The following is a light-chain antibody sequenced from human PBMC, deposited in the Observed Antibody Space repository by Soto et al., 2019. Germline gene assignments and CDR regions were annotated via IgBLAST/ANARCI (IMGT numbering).Light chain of an antibody. CDR1: QSVSSSY. Sequence: DILLAQSPCTRSSSPLAIATLSCTASQSVSSSYLAWYQQKPGQAPRLLIHGASSRATGIPDRISGSGSGTDFTLTISRLEPEDFAVYYCQQYGSSPITFGQGTRLENK. J-gene: IGKJ5*01. CDR2: GAS. V-gene: IGKV3-20*01. CDR3: QQYGSSPIT.